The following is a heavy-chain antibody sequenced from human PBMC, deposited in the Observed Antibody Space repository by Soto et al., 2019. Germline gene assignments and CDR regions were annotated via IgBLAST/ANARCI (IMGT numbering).Heavy chain of an antibody. CDR1: GGTFSSYA. CDR2: IIPIFGTA. CDR3: ARANCSGGSGYRYYYYYGMDV. D-gene: IGHD2-15*01. V-gene: IGHV1-69*12. J-gene: IGHJ6*02. Sequence: QVQLVQSGAEVKKPGSSVKVSCKASGGTFSSYAISWVRQAPGQGLEWMGGIIPIFGTANYAQKFQGRVKITADESTSTAYMELSSLRSEDTAVYYCARANCSGGSGYRYYYYYGMDVWGQGTTVTVSS.